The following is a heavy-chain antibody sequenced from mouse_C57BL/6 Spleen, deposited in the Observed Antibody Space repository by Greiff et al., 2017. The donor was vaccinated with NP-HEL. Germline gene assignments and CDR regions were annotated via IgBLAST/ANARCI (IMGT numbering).Heavy chain of an antibody. CDR1: GFSLSTSGMG. CDR2: IYWDDDK. CDR3: ARSPYDYYAMDC. V-gene: IGHV8-12*01. J-gene: IGHJ4*01. Sequence: QVQLKVSGPGILQSSQTLSLTCSFSGFSLSTSGMGVSWIRQPSGKGLEWLAHIYWDDDKRSNPSLKSRPTISKDTSRNQVFLKITSVDTADTAAYYCARSPYDYYAMDCWGQGTSVTVAS.